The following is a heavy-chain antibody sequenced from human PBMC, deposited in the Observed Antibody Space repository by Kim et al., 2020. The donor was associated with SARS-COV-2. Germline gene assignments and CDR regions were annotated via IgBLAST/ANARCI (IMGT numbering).Heavy chain of an antibody. J-gene: IGHJ4*02. V-gene: IGHV3-72*01. Sequence: SVQGRFTISRDGSENSLYLQMNSLKTEDTAVYYCARGDCSSTSCSHYFLDYWGQGTLVAVSS. D-gene: IGHD2-2*01. CDR3: ARGDCSSTSCSHYFLDY.